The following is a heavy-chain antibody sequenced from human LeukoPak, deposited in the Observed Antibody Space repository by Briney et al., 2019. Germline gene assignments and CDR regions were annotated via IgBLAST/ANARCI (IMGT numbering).Heavy chain of an antibody. CDR2: ISSSGNNI. Sequence: PGGSLRLSCAASGFTFSSYWMSWIRQAPGKELEWVSYISSSGNNIYYTDSVKGRFTISGDNAKNSLYLQMNSLRAEDTAVYYCARDWAGGPHDYWGQGTLVTVSS. J-gene: IGHJ4*02. D-gene: IGHD3-10*01. CDR3: ARDWAGGPHDY. V-gene: IGHV3-11*04. CDR1: GFTFSSYW.